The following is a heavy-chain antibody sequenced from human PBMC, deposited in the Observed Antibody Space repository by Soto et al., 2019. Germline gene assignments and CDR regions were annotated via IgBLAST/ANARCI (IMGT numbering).Heavy chain of an antibody. J-gene: IGHJ6*02. CDR3: ARGLGYCSGGSFYFLNYYCAMDV. D-gene: IGHD2-15*01. CDR2: ISYDGSNK. Sequence: GGSLRLSCAASGFTFSSYAMHWVRQAPGKXLEWVAVISYDGSNKYYADSVKGRFTISRDNSKNTLYLQMNSLRAENTAVYYCARGLGYCSGGSFYFLNYYCAMDVWGQGTTVTVSS. V-gene: IGHV3-30-3*01. CDR1: GFTFSSYA.